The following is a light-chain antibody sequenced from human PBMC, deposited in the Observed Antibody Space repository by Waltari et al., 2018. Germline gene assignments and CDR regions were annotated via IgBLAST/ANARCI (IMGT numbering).Light chain of an antibody. CDR3: QQSYSTPYT. J-gene: IGKJ2*01. CDR2: AAS. V-gene: IGKV1-39*01. Sequence: DIQMTQPPSSLSASVGDRVTITCRASQSINSYLNWYQQKPGKAPNVLIYAASSLQSGVPSRFSGSGSGTDFTLTISSLQPEDFATYYCQQSYSTPYTFGQGTKLKIK. CDR1: QSINSY.